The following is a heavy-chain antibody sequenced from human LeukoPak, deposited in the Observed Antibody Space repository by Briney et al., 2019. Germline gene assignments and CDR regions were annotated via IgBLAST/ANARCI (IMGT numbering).Heavy chain of an antibody. V-gene: IGHV1-2*02. CDR1: GYTFTGYY. D-gene: IGHD2-15*01. Sequence: ASVKVSCKASGYTFTGYYMHWVRQAPGQGLEWMGWINPNSDGTNYAQKFQGRVTMTRDTSISTAYMELSRLRSDDTAVYYCARACSGGSCYFGAYDAFDIWGQGTMVTVSS. CDR3: ARACSGGSCYFGAYDAFDI. CDR2: INPNSDGT. J-gene: IGHJ3*02.